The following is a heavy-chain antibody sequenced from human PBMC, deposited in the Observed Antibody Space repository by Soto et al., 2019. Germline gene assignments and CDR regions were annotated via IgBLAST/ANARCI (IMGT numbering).Heavy chain of an antibody. Sequence: GGSLRLSCAASGFTVSSNYMSWVRQAPGRGLEWVSAIPGSADSTYYADSVKGRFTISRDNSKNTLYLQMNSLRAEDTAVYYCAKGVYYDSTTPDAFDIWGQGTMVTVSS. J-gene: IGHJ3*02. D-gene: IGHD3-22*01. CDR3: AKGVYYDSTTPDAFDI. V-gene: IGHV3-23*01. CDR2: IPGSADST. CDR1: GFTVSSNY.